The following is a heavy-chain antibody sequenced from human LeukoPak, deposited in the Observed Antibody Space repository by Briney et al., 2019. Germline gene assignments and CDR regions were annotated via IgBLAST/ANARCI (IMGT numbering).Heavy chain of an antibody. Sequence: GESLKISCQGSGYSFTSYWIGRVRQMPGKGLEWMGVIYPGDSDTRYSPSFQGQDTISAPKSIRTPHLQWSGLKASDTAMYYCARLLYYYDSSGYYPGGFDYWGQGTLVTVSS. CDR1: GYSFTSYW. D-gene: IGHD3-22*01. J-gene: IGHJ4*02. CDR3: ARLLYYYDSSGYYPGGFDY. V-gene: IGHV5-51*01. CDR2: IYPGDSDT.